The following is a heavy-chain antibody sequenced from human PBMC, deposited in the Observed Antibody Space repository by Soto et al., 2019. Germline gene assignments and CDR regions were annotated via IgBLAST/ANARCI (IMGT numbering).Heavy chain of an antibody. J-gene: IGHJ4*02. Sequence: GESLKIPCKGSGYSFTSYWIGWDRQMPGKGLEWMGIIYPGDSDTRYSPSFQRQVTISADKSISTAYLHWSSVKASDNAMYYCARHPLSFGEFNWGQGTLVTVSS. CDR3: ARHPLSFGEFN. V-gene: IGHV5-51*01. CDR2: IYPGDSDT. CDR1: GYSFTSYW. D-gene: IGHD3-10*01.